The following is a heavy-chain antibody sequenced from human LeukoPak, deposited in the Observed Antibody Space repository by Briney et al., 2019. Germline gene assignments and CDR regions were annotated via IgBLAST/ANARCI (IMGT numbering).Heavy chain of an antibody. Sequence: SETLSLTCAVYGGSFSGYYWSWIRQPPGKGLEWIGEINHSGGTNYNSSLKSRVTISVDTSTDQFSLKMNSVTAADTAVYYCARLGLYYYGSGILPPPQRPGRDFEYWGQGTLVTVSS. CDR1: GGSFSGYY. CDR2: INHSGGT. J-gene: IGHJ4*02. CDR3: ARLGLYYYGSGILPPPQRPGRDFEY. D-gene: IGHD3-10*01. V-gene: IGHV4-34*01.